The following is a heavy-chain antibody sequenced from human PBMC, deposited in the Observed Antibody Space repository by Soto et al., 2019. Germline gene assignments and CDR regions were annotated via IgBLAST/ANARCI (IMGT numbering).Heavy chain of an antibody. CDR1: GGSTSSGGFY. D-gene: IGHD1-1*01. Sequence: PSETLSLTCTVSGGSTSSGGFYWSWIRQHPGKGLEWIGYIYYSGISYYNPSLKSRVSISIDTSRNQFSMSLNSVTAADTAVYYSATNCYTYGMDLWGQGATVTVSS. CDR3: ATNCYTYGMDL. J-gene: IGHJ6*02. CDR2: IYYSGIS. V-gene: IGHV4-31*03.